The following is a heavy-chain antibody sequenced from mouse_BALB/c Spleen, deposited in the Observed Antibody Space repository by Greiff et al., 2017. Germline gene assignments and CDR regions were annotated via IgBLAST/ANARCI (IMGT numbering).Heavy chain of an antibody. CDR2: IYPGGGYT. Sequence: QVQLQQSGAELVRPGTSVKISCKASGYTFTNYWLGWVKQRPGHGLEWIGDIYPGGGYTNYNEKFKGKATLTADTSSSTAYMQLSSLTSEDSAVYFCARGYDGYHYFDYWGQGTTLTVSS. CDR1: GYTFTNYW. V-gene: IGHV1-63*02. CDR3: ARGYDGYHYFDY. J-gene: IGHJ2*01. D-gene: IGHD2-3*01.